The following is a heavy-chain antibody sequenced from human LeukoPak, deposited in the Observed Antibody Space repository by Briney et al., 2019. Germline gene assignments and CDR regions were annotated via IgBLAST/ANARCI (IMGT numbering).Heavy chain of an antibody. J-gene: IGHJ5*02. CDR3: AKAGGWFGELQTSADDWFDP. D-gene: IGHD3-10*01. V-gene: IGHV3-74*01. Sequence: GGSLRLSCAASGLTFSSHWMHWVRQAPGKGLVWVSRITNDGSSTTYADSVKGRFTISRDNPKNTLYLQMNSLRAEDTAVYYCAKAGGWFGELQTSADDWFDPWGQGTLVTVSS. CDR1: GLTFSSHW. CDR2: ITNDGSST.